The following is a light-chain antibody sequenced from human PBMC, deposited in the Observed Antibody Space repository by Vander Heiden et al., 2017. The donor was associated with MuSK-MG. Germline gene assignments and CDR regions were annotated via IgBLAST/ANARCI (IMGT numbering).Light chain of an antibody. J-gene: IGKJ4*01. CDR3: QQRNTHPLT. CDR2: GAS. CDR1: QSIRRD. V-gene: IGKV1-39*01. Sequence: IQMTPSPSSLSASVGDRVTITCRASQSIRRDLSWYQQKPGKAPQRLMYGASSLHSGVPSRFSGSGSGTDFTLTISSLQAEDFATYYCQQRNTHPLTFGEGTKVDI.